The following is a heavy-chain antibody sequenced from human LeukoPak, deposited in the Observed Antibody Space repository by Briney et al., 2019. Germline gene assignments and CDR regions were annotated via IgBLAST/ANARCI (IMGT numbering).Heavy chain of an antibody. Sequence: SETLSLTCTVSGDSINIKNYYWGWIRQPPGKGLEWIGRIYYSGNTYYNPSLKSRVTLSIATSKNQFSLRLSSVTAADTAVYHCARHSYGTFDYWGQGTLVTVSS. D-gene: IGHD5-18*01. V-gene: IGHV4-39*01. CDR3: ARHSYGTFDY. CDR2: IYYSGNT. CDR1: GDSINIKNYY. J-gene: IGHJ4*02.